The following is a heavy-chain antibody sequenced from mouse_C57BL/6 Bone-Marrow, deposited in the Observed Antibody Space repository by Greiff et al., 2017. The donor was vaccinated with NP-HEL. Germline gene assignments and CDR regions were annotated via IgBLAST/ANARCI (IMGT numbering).Heavy chain of an antibody. D-gene: IGHD2-5*01. CDR3: ARNCNYSNYPFAY. CDR2: IWSGGST. J-gene: IGHJ3*01. Sequence: VQGVESGPGLVQPSQSLSITCTVSGFSLTSYGVHWVRQSPGKGLEWLGVIWSGGSTDYNAAFISRLSISKDNSKSQVFFKMNSLQADDTAIYYCARNCNYSNYPFAYWGQGTLVTVSA. V-gene: IGHV2-2*01. CDR1: GFSLTSYG.